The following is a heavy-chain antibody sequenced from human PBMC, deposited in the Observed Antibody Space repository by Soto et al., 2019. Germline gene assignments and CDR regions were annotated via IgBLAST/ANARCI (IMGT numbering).Heavy chain of an antibody. D-gene: IGHD2-15*01. Sequence: EVKLVESGGGLVQPGGSLRLSCAASGFTFSNYWMYWVRQAPGQGLVWVSRINSDGSVSRYADSVKGRLTISRDNVKNTLYLQVSSLRVEDTAVYYCARGVCVGGSCYSLAGSFYYYMDVWGKATTVTVFS. CDR3: ARGVCVGGSCYSLAGSFYYYMDV. CDR2: INSDGSVS. J-gene: IGHJ6*03. CDR1: GFTFSNYW. V-gene: IGHV3-74*01.